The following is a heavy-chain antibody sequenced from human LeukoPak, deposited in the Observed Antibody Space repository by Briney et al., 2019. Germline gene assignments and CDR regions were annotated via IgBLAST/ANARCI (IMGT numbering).Heavy chain of an antibody. D-gene: IGHD3-10*01. V-gene: IGHV1-18*01. CDR1: GYTFTSYG. Sequence: SVKVSCKASGYTFTSYGISWVRQAPGQGLEWMGWISAYNGNTNYAQKLQGRVTMTTDTSTSTAYMELRSLRSDDTAVYYCARAPLWFGEGGAFDIWGQGTMVTVSS. J-gene: IGHJ3*02. CDR2: ISAYNGNT. CDR3: ARAPLWFGEGGAFDI.